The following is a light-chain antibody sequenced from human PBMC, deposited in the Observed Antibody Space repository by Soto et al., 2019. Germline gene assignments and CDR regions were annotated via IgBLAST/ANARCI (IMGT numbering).Light chain of an antibody. CDR2: DAS. Sequence: EIVLTQSPGTLSLSPGERATLSCRASQSVNIYLAWYQQKPGQAPRILMYDASTRATGIPARFSGSGSGTEFTLTISSLQSEDFAVYYCQQYHNWPITFGQGTRLEIK. CDR1: QSVNIY. J-gene: IGKJ5*01. V-gene: IGKV3-15*01. CDR3: QQYHNWPIT.